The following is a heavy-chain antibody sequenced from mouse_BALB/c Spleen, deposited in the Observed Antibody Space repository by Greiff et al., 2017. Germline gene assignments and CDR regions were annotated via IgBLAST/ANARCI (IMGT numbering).Heavy chain of an antibody. CDR2: IRLKSNNYAT. D-gene: IGHD2-14*01. J-gene: IGHJ1*01. CDR1: GFTFSNYW. V-gene: IGHV6-6*02. CDR3: TESYRYWYFDV. Sequence: DVKLQESGGGLVQPGGSMKLSCVASGFTFSNYWMNWVRQSPEKGLEWVAEIRLKSNNYATHYAESVKGRFTISRDDSKSSVYLQMNNLRAEDTGIYYCTESYRYWYFDVWGAGTTVTVSS.